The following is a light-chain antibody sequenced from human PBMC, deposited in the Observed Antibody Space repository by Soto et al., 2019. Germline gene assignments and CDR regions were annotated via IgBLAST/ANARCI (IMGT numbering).Light chain of an antibody. CDR1: QDIRNN. CDR2: AAS. J-gene: IGKJ1*01. CDR3: LQDYNFPWT. Sequence: AIQMTQSPSSLSASVGDRVTITCRASQDIRNNLGWYQQKPGKAPKFLIYAASSLQSGVPSRFSGSGSGTDFTLTISSLQPEDFATYYCLQDYNFPWTFGQGTKVEIK. V-gene: IGKV1-6*01.